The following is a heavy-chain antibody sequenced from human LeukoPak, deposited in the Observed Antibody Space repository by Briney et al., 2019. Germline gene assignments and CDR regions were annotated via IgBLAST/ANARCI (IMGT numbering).Heavy chain of an antibody. J-gene: IGHJ4*02. CDR3: ARTPYLYFGSGSFQFDY. CDR1: GFTFSNYA. Sequence: GGSLRLSCAASGFTFSNYAMNWVRQAPGKGLEWVSAISGGNTYYADSVKGRFTISRDNSKNTLYLRLNSLRADDAAVYFCARTPYLYFGSGSFQFDYWGQGTLVTVSS. CDR2: ISGGNT. V-gene: IGHV3-23*01. D-gene: IGHD3-10*01.